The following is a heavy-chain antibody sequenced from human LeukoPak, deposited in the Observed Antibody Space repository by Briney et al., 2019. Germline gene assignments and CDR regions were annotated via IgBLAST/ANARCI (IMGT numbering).Heavy chain of an antibody. Sequence: PGGSLRLSCAASGFTFSSYGMHWVRQAPGKGLEWVAVISYDGTNENYADSVKGRFTISRDNSENTLSLQMNSLRAEDTAVYYCARDPHDFWSGETGFFDYWGQGTLVTVSS. CDR2: ISYDGTNE. V-gene: IGHV3-30*03. J-gene: IGHJ4*02. CDR3: ARDPHDFWSGETGFFDY. D-gene: IGHD3-3*01. CDR1: GFTFSSYG.